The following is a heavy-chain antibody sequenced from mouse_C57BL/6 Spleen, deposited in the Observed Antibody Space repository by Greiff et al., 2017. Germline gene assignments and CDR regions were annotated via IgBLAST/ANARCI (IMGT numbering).Heavy chain of an antibody. CDR1: GFNIKDDY. Sequence: VQLQQSGAELVRPGASVKLSCTASGFNIKDDYMHWVKQRPEQGLEWIGWIDPENGDTEYASKFQGKATITAYTSSNTAYLQLSRLTSEDTAVYYCTGSSGYDYARDYWGQGTSVTVSS. D-gene: IGHD3-2*02. J-gene: IGHJ4*01. CDR2: IDPENGDT. CDR3: TGSSGYDYARDY. V-gene: IGHV14-4*01.